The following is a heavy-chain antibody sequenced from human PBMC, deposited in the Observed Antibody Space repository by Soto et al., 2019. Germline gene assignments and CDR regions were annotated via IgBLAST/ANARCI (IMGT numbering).Heavy chain of an antibody. D-gene: IGHD1-26*01. CDR1: GGTFSDYY. Sequence: QVQLVQSGAEVKKPGSSVKVSCKASGGTFSDYYMSWIRQAPGKGLEWVSYISSSGSTIYYADSVKGRFTISRDNAKNSLYLQMNSLRAEDTAVYYCARGDFRGSYYYYYGMDVWGQGTTVTVSS. V-gene: IGHV3-11*01. J-gene: IGHJ6*02. CDR2: ISSSGSTI. CDR3: ARGDFRGSYYYYYGMDV.